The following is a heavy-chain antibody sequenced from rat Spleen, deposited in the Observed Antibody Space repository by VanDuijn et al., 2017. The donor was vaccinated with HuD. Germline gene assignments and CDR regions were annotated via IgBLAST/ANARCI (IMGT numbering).Heavy chain of an antibody. V-gene: IGHV5-25*01. CDR2: ISTGGGNT. Sequence: EVQLVESGGGLVRPGRSLKLSCAASGFTFSNYDMAWVRQAPTKGLEWVASISTGGGNTYYPDSVQGRFTISRHNAKSTLYLQMDSLRSEDTATYYCVRHGYTRYYFDYWGQGVMVTVSS. D-gene: IGHD1-9*01. CDR1: GFTFSNYD. J-gene: IGHJ2*01. CDR3: VRHGYTRYYFDY.